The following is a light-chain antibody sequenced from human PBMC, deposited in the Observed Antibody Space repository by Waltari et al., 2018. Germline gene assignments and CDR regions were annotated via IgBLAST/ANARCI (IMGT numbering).Light chain of an antibody. CDR2: RNN. V-gene: IGLV1-47*01. CDR3: AAWDDTLSALL. CDR1: TSNVESNY. J-gene: IGLJ3*02. Sequence: QSVLTQPPSASGTPGQTVTISCSGSTSNVESNYVHWHQTLPGTAPKLVMSRNNKRPPAVPDRFSASKSGPSASLAISVLRSEDEATYYCAAWDDTLSALLFGGGTKLTVL.